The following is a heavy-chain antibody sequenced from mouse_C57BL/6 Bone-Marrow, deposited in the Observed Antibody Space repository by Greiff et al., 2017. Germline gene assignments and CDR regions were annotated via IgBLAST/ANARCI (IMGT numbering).Heavy chain of an antibody. J-gene: IGHJ2*01. CDR1: GYTFTSYW. CDR2: IDPSDSYT. V-gene: IGHV1-69*01. CDR3: ARGEGHYLDY. Sequence: QVQLQQPGAELVMPGASVKLSCKASGYTFTSYWMHWVKQRPGQGLEWIGEIDPSDSYTNYNQKFKGKSTLTVDKSSSTAYMQLSSLTSEDSAVYYCARGEGHYLDYWGQGTTLTVSS.